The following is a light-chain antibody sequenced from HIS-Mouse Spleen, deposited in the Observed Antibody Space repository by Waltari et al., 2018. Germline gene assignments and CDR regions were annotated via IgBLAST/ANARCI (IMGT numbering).Light chain of an antibody. CDR2: DDS. Sequence: SYVLTQPPSVSVAPGKTARITCGGNNVGSKRAHWYQQKPSQAPGLVVYDDSDRPSGIPERFSGSNSGNTATLTISRVEAGDEADYYCQVWDSSSDHVVFGGGTKLTVL. V-gene: IGLV3-21*03. CDR1: NVGSKR. J-gene: IGLJ2*01. CDR3: QVWDSSSDHVV.